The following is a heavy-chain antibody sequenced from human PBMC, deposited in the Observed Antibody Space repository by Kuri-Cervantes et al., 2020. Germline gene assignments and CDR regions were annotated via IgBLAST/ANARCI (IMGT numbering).Heavy chain of an antibody. CDR3: ARVSSGWLVYYYGMDV. CDR1: GGSISSSSYY. J-gene: IGHJ6*02. V-gene: IGHV4-39*01. Sequence: GSLRLSCTVSGGSISSSSYYWGWIRQPPGKGLEWIGSIYYSGSTYYNPSLKSRVTISVDTSKNQFSLKLSSVTPEDTAVYYCARVSSGWLVYYYGMDVWGQGTTVTVSS. CDR2: IYYSGST. D-gene: IGHD6-19*01.